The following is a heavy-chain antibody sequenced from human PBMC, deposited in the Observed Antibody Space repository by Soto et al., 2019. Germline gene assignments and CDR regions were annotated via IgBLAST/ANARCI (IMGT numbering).Heavy chain of an antibody. Sequence: PPGKGLEWIGNIYHSGRTYFNPSLKSRVTLSVDTSKNQFSLKLSSVTAADTAVYYCARVTVVTGCFDYWGQGTLVTVSS. J-gene: IGHJ4*02. CDR2: IYHSGRT. D-gene: IGHD3-22*01. CDR3: ARVTVVTGCFDY. V-gene: IGHV4-30-2*04.